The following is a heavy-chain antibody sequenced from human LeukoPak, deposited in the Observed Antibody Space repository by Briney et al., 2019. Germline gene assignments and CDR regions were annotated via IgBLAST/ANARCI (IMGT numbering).Heavy chain of an antibody. J-gene: IGHJ4*02. V-gene: IGHV3-30-3*01. CDR3: ASGYCGRTTCSPPFDY. CDR1: GFTFSSNA. Sequence: GGSLRLSCAASGFTFSSNAMHWVCQAPGKGLEWVAVVSYDGTNKYYADYVKGRFTISRDNSKNTLYLQMNSLRLEDTAVYYCASGYCGRTTCSPPFDYWGQGTLVTVSS. CDR2: VSYDGTNK. D-gene: IGHD2-2*01.